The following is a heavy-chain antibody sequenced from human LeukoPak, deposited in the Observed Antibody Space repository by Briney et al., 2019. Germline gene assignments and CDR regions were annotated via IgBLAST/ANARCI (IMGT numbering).Heavy chain of an antibody. CDR3: ARDRERDGYNPSDY. V-gene: IGHV7-4-1*02. J-gene: IGHJ4*02. CDR2: IDTTTGNP. CDR1: GYPFSAHF. Sequence: ASVKVSCKASGYPFSAHFLNWVRQAPGQGLEWMGNIDTTTGNPRYAQDFTGRFVFSLDTSVSTAYLQISSLKAEDTAVYYCARDRERDGYNPSDYWGQGTLVTVSS. D-gene: IGHD5-24*01.